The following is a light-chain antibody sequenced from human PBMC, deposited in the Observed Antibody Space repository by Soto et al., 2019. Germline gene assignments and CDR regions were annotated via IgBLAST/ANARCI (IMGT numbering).Light chain of an antibody. Sequence: DLQMTQSPSTLSASVGDRVTITCRASQSISSWLAWYQQKPGKAPKLLIYKASSLESGVPSRFSGSGSGTDFTLTISSLQPDDFATYYCQQYNSYPITFGQGTRLEIK. CDR3: QQYNSYPIT. J-gene: IGKJ5*01. CDR1: QSISSW. CDR2: KAS. V-gene: IGKV1-5*03.